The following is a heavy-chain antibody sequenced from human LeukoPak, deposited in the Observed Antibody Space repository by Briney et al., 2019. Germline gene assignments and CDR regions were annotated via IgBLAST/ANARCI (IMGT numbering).Heavy chain of an antibody. CDR3: ATAGRDGYNHASLDYYYYYMDV. CDR1: GYTLTELS. V-gene: IGHV1-24*01. D-gene: IGHD5-24*01. Sequence: ASVKVSCKVSGYTLTELSMHWVRQAPGKGLEWMGGFDPEDGETIYAQKFQGRVTMTEDTSTDTAYMELSSLRSEDTAVYYCATAGRDGYNHASLDYYYYYMDVWGKGTTVTVSS. J-gene: IGHJ6*03. CDR2: FDPEDGET.